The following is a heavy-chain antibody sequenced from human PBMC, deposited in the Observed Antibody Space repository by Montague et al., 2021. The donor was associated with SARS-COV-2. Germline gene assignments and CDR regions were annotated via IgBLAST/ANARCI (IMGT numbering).Heavy chain of an antibody. D-gene: IGHD5-12*01. CDR1: GGSLSGSL. CDR2: VNHSRSS. J-gene: IGHJ6*02. CDR3: ARRTDKWHWYYYTGLDV. Sequence: SETLSLTCAVYGGSLSGSLWSWIRQSPGKGLEWIWKVNHSRSSNYTPSPESRVHISVDMSKNQFSLTLLSVTAADTALYFCARRTDKWHWYYYTGLDVWGQGTTVTVSS. V-gene: IGHV4-34*01.